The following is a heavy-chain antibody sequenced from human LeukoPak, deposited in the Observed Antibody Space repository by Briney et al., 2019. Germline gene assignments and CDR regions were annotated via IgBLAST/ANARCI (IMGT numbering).Heavy chain of an antibody. CDR3: ARDDSSGYYYFDN. CDR1: GFTFSDYY. D-gene: IGHD3-22*01. V-gene: IGHV3-7*01. Sequence: PGGSLRLSCAASGFTFSDYYMSWIRQAPGKGLERVANINQDGSEEYSVDSVKGRFTFSRDNAKNSLFLQMNSLRADDTAVYYCARDDSSGYYYFDNWGQGTLVTVSS. CDR2: INQDGSEE. J-gene: IGHJ4*02.